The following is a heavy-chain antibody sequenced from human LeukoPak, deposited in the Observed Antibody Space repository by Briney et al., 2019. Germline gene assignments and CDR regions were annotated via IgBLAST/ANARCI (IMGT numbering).Heavy chain of an antibody. D-gene: IGHD6-19*01. CDR1: GGSISSYY. Sequence: SETLSLTCTVSGGSISSYYWSWIRQPPGKGLEWIGYIYYSGSTNYNPSLKSRVTISVDTSKNQFSLKLSSVTAADTAVYYCARQGYSSVTQPFDPWGQGTLVTASS. J-gene: IGHJ5*02. CDR3: ARQGYSSVTQPFDP. V-gene: IGHV4-59*08. CDR2: IYYSGST.